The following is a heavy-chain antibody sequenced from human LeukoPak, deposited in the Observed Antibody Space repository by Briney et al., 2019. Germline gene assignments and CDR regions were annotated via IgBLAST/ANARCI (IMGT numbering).Heavy chain of an antibody. CDR2: IDWDDDK. V-gene: IGHV2-70*04. D-gene: IGHD3-22*01. CDR3: ARHTYYYDSSGYNLLDY. J-gene: IGHJ4*02. Sequence: GPTLVNPTQTLTLTCTFSGFSLSTSGMRVSWIRQPPGKALEWLARIDWDDDKFYSTSLKTRLTISKDTSKNQVVLTMTNMDPVDTATYYCARHTYYYDSSGYNLLDYWGQGTLVTVSS. CDR1: GFSLSTSGMR.